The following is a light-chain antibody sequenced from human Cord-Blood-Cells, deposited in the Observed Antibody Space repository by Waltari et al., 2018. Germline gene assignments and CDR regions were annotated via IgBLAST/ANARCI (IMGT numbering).Light chain of an antibody. J-gene: IGLJ1*01. V-gene: IGLV2-23*01. CDR3: CSYAGSSTYV. CDR1: SRDVGRYNL. Sequence: QSALTQHASVSGSPGQSITISCPGTSRDVGRYNLVLWYQTHPGQAPQLMIYEGSKRPSGVSNRFSGSKSGNTASLTISGLQAEDEADYYCCSYAGSSTYVFGTGTKVTVL. CDR2: EGS.